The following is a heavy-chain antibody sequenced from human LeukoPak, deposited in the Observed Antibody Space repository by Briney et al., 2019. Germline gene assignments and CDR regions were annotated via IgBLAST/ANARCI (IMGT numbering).Heavy chain of an antibody. CDR3: ARDICSGDRCYPYYFDY. D-gene: IGHD2-15*01. CDR1: GYTFTSYD. Sequence: GASVKVSCKTSGYTFTSYDISWVRQAPGRGLEWMGWISAYNGNTNYAQKFQGRVTMTTDTSTSTAYMELRSLRSDDTAVYYCARDICSGDRCYPYYFDYWGQGALVTVSS. CDR2: ISAYNGNT. J-gene: IGHJ4*02. V-gene: IGHV1-18*01.